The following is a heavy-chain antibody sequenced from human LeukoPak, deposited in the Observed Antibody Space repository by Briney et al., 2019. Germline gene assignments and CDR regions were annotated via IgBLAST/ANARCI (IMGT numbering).Heavy chain of an antibody. J-gene: IGHJ4*02. CDR1: GFTVSSNS. D-gene: IGHD4/OR15-4a*01. CDR2: IYSGST. V-gene: IGHV3-53*01. CDR3: ARRAGAYSHPYDY. Sequence: GGTLRLSCTVSGFTVSSNSMSWVRQAPGKGLEWVSFIYSGSTHYSDSVKGRFTISRDNSKNTLYLQMNSLRAEDTAVYYCARRAGAYSHPYDYWGQGTLVTVSS.